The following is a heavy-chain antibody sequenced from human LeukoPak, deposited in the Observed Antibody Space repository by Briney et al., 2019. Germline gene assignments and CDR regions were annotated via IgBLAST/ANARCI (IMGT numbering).Heavy chain of an antibody. J-gene: IGHJ4*02. CDR2: ISGGGVNI. V-gene: IGHV3-23*01. CDR1: GFTFSSSA. CDR3: ARYTVGNYFDY. Sequence: GGSLRLSYAASGFTFSSSAMSWVRQAPGKGLDWVSSISGGGVNIYYADSVKGRFTISRDNFKNTLYLQMNSLRAEDTAVYYCARYTVGNYFDYWGQGTLVTVSS. D-gene: IGHD5-18*01.